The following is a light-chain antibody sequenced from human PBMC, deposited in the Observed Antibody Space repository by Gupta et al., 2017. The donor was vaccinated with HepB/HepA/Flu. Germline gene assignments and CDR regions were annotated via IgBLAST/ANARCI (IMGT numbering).Light chain of an antibody. CDR2: RNN. V-gene: IGLV1-47*01. CDR1: SSNIGRNY. J-gene: IGLJ2*01. Sequence: QSVLTQPPSASGTPGQRVTISSSGSSSNIGRNYVYWYQQLPGTAPKLLIYRNNQRPSGVPDRFSGSKSGTSASLAISGLRSEDEADYYCAAWDDSLSGPVFGGGTKLTVL. CDR3: AAWDDSLSGPV.